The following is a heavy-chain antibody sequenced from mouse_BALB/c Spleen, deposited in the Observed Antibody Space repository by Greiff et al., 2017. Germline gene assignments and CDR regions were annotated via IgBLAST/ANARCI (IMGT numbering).Heavy chain of an antibody. CDR1: GYTFTSYW. J-gene: IGHJ4*01. D-gene: IGHD2-2*01. CDR2: INPSTGYT. Sequence: QVQLQQSGAELAKPGASVKMSCKASGYTFTSYWMHWVKQRPGQGLEWIGYINPSTGYTEYNQKFKDKATLTADKSSSTAYMQLSSLTSEDSAVYYCARYGEGWLPQYYAMDYWGQGTSVTVSS. CDR3: ARYGEGWLPQYYAMDY. V-gene: IGHV1-7*01.